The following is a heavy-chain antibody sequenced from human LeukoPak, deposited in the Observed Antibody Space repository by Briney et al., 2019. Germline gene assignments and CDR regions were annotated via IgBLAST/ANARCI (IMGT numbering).Heavy chain of an antibody. J-gene: IGHJ4*02. CDR2: ISAYNGNT. Sequence: APVKVSCKASGYTFTSYGISWVRQAPGQGLEWMGWISAYNGNTNYAQKLQGRVTMTTDTSTSTAYMELRSLRSDDTAVYYCARGVAAVISPPYYFDYWGQGTLVTVSS. V-gene: IGHV1-18*01. CDR1: GYTFTSYG. D-gene: IGHD2-21*01. CDR3: ARGVAAVISPPYYFDY.